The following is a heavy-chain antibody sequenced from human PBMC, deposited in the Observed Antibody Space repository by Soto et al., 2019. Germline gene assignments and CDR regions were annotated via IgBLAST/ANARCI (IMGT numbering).Heavy chain of an antibody. CDR2: INGDGSRT. CDR3: ARDYISGSPNY. V-gene: IGHV3-74*01. CDR1: GFTFSNWW. D-gene: IGHD5-12*01. J-gene: IGHJ4*02. Sequence: PGGSLRLSCAASGFTFSNWWMHWVRQTPGRGLVWVSHINGDGSRTNYADSVKGRFSISRDNAKNTLYLQMNSLRAEDTGVYYCARDYISGSPNYWGQGTLVTSPQ.